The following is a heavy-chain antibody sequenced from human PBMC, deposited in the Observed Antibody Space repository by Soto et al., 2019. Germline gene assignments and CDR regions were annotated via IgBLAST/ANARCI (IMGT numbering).Heavy chain of an antibody. D-gene: IGHD3-10*01. CDR2: IDWDYDK. V-gene: IGHV2-70*01. CDR1: GFSISSSGMC. Sequence: SGPTLVNPTQTLTLACTFSGFSISSSGMCVTWIRQPPGKALDWPAPIDWDYDKYYTTTLKTRLSLPKDTPKTQVGPRMANTDSVDTAPYYCARIRRSPQGSGRYRSDGMHVWGQETTVTISS. J-gene: IGHJ6*02. CDR3: ARIRRSPQGSGRYRSDGMHV.